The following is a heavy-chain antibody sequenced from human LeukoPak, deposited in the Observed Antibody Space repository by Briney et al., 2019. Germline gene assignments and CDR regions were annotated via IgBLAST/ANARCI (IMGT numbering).Heavy chain of an antibody. V-gene: IGHV1-8*03. Sequence: ASVKVSCKASGYTFTSYDINWVRQATGQGLEWMGWMNPNSGNTDYAQKFQGRVTITRNTSISTAYMELSSLRSEDTAVYYCATGRGPEWLRTLLAFDYWGQGTLVTVSS. CDR1: GYTFTSYD. D-gene: IGHD5-12*01. J-gene: IGHJ4*02. CDR2: MNPNSGNT. CDR3: ATGRGPEWLRTLLAFDY.